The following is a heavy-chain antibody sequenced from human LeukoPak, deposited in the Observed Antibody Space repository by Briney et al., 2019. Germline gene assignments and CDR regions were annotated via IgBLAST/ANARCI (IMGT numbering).Heavy chain of an antibody. CDR3: ARDRGFSYDLDY. CDR1: GGSISSYY. V-gene: IGHV4-59*01. Sequence: KPSETLSLTCTVSGGSISSYYWTWIRQPPGKGPEWIGCIYYSGGTNYNPSLKSRVTISVDTSKNQFSLKLSSVTAADTAVYYCARDRGFSYDLDYWGQGTLVTVSS. D-gene: IGHD5-18*01. CDR2: IYYSGGT. J-gene: IGHJ4*02.